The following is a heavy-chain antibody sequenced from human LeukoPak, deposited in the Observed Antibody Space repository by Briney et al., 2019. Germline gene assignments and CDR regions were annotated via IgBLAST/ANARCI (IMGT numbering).Heavy chain of an antibody. V-gene: IGHV3-7*01. Sequence: GGSLRLSCEASGFTFKSYWMSWVRQAPGTGLEWVANIQQDGSEKNYVDSVKGRFTISRDNARNSLYLEMNSLRAEDTAVYYCARLRYTYGKNFDYWGQGTLVTVSS. CDR2: IQQDGSEK. D-gene: IGHD5-18*01. CDR1: GFTFKSYW. J-gene: IGHJ4*02. CDR3: ARLRYTYGKNFDY.